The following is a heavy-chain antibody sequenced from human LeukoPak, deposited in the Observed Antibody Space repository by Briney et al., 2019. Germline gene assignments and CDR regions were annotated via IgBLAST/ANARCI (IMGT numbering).Heavy chain of an antibody. Sequence: GGSLRLSCAASGFAFSSYRMNWVRQAPGKGLEWVSSISSNGDYIYYTDSVKGRFTMSRDNAKNSLYLQLSSLRAEDTAVYYCARARDPDSGSWLSDSWGQGTLVTVSS. CDR1: GFAFSSYR. D-gene: IGHD6-13*01. CDR3: ARARDPDSGSWLSDS. V-gene: IGHV3-21*01. CDR2: ISSNGDYI. J-gene: IGHJ4*02.